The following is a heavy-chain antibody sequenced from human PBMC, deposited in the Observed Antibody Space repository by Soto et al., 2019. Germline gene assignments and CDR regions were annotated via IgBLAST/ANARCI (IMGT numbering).Heavy chain of an antibody. V-gene: IGHV3-15*07. CDR3: TTDPVTMIVVVPSSG. J-gene: IGHJ4*02. Sequence: TGGSLRLPCAASGFTFSNDWMNWVPQATGKGLALVVRIKSKTDGGKTDYAAPVKGRFTISRDDSKITLYLQMNSLKTEDTAVYYCTTDPVTMIVVVPSSGWGQGTLVTVSS. CDR2: IKSKTDGGKT. CDR1: GFTFSNDW. D-gene: IGHD3-22*01.